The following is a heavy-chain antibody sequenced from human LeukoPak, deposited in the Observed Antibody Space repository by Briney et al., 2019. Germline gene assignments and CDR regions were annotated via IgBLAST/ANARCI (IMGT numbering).Heavy chain of an antibody. D-gene: IGHD3-10*01. J-gene: IGHJ4*02. CDR2: INPNSGGT. Sequence: GASVKVSCKASGYTFTGYYMHWVRQAPGQGLEWMGWINPNSGGTNYAQRFQGRVTMTRDTSISTAYMELSRLRSDDTAVYYCARGLSLWFGELLYYWGQGTLVTVSS. V-gene: IGHV1-2*02. CDR1: GYTFTGYY. CDR3: ARGLSLWFGELLYY.